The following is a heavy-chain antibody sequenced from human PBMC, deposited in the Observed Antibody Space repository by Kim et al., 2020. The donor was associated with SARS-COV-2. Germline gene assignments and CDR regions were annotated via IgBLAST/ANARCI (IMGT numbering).Heavy chain of an antibody. D-gene: IGHD3-10*01. V-gene: IGHV1-8*01. CDR3: ARGTYELLWFGELYRPGDYGMDV. J-gene: IGHJ6*02. CDR2: MNPNSGNT. CDR1: GYTFTSYD. Sequence: ASVKVSCKASGYTFTSYDINWVRQATGQGLEWMGWMNPNSGNTGYAQKFQGRVTMTRNTSISTAYMELSSLRSEDTAVYYCARGTYELLWFGELYRPGDYGMDVWGQGTTVTVSS.